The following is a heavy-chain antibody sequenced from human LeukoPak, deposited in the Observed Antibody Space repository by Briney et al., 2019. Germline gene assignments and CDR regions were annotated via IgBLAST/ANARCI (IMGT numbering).Heavy chain of an antibody. CDR2: ISSSGSTI. CDR3: ARDPYYGDYVV. D-gene: IGHD4-17*01. J-gene: IGHJ4*02. CDR1: GFTFSSYE. V-gene: IGHV3-48*03. Sequence: GGSLRLSCAASGFTFSSYEMNWVRQAPGKGLEWVSYISSSGSTIYYADSVKGRFTISRDNAKNSLYLRMNSLRAEDTAVYYCARDPYYGDYVVWGQGTLVTVSS.